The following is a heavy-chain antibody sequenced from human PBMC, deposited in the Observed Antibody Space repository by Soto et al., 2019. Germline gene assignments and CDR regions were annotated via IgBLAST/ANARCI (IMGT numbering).Heavy chain of an antibody. V-gene: IGHV3-74*01. CDR3: ARDGVNAVIDLDY. D-gene: IGHD3-16*02. CDR1: GFTFSSYW. J-gene: IGHJ4*02. Sequence: EVQLVESGGGLVQPGGSLRLSCAASGFTFSSYWMHWVRQAPGKGLVWVSRINNDGSSTRYADSVKGRFTISRDDAKNTLHLQMNSLRVEDTAVYYCARDGVNAVIDLDYWGQGTLVTVSS. CDR2: INNDGSST.